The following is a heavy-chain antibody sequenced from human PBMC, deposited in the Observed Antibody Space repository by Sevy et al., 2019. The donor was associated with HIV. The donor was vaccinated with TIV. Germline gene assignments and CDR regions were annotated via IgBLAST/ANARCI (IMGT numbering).Heavy chain of an antibody. D-gene: IGHD2-2*01. Sequence: SETLSLTCTVSGGSISTYYWSWIRQPPGKGLEWIGYIYYSGTTFYNPSLKSRFTMSIDTSKTPFSLRLTSVTAADTAVYYCARDRGFCDSTSCSDYLDVWGKGTTVTVSS. CDR3: ARDRGFCDSTSCSDYLDV. J-gene: IGHJ6*03. V-gene: IGHV4-59*01. CDR1: GGSISTYY. CDR2: IYYSGTT.